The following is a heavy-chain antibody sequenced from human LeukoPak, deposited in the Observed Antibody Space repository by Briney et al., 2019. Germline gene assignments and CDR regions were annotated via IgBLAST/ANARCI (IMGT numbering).Heavy chain of an antibody. CDR3: SSHTSGYYYSDY. V-gene: IGHV3-49*04. Sequence: GGSLRLSCTASGFTFCDYAMSWVRQAPGKGLEWVGFIRSKGYGGTIEYAASVKGRLTISRDDSKSIAYLQMNSLKAEDTAVYFCSSHTSGYYYSDYWGQGTLVTVSS. J-gene: IGHJ4*02. CDR1: GFTFCDYA. CDR2: IRSKGYGGTI. D-gene: IGHD3-22*01.